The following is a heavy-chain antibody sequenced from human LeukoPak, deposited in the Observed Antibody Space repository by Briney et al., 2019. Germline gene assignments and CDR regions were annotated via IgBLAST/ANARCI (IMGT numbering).Heavy chain of an antibody. CDR3: ARDRGPADYYDSSGYYGAFDI. V-gene: IGHV1-2*02. CDR2: INPNSGGT. Sequence: ASVKVSCTASGYTFTGYYMHWVRQAPGQGLEWMGWINPNSGGTNYAQKFQGRVTMTRDTSISTAYMELSRLRSDDTAVYYCARDRGPADYYDSSGYYGAFDIWGQGTMVTVSS. D-gene: IGHD3-22*01. J-gene: IGHJ3*02. CDR1: GYTFTGYY.